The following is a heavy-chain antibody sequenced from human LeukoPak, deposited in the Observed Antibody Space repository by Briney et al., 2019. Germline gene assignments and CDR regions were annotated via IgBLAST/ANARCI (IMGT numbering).Heavy chain of an antibody. Sequence: GGSLRLSCAASGFTFSSYSMNWVRQAPGKGLEWVSLIYSDGTTYYADSVKGRFTISRDNSKNTLYLQMNSLRTEDTAVYYCARERYESGIDYWGQGTLVTVSS. CDR1: GFTFSSYS. CDR3: ARERYESGIDY. CDR2: IYSDGTT. J-gene: IGHJ4*02. D-gene: IGHD3-3*01. V-gene: IGHV3-53*01.